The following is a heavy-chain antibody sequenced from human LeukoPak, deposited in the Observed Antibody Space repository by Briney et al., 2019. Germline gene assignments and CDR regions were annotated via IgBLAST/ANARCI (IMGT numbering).Heavy chain of an antibody. CDR1: GGSFSSYY. CDR2: IYTSGST. D-gene: IGHD3-10*01. J-gene: IGHJ6*03. V-gene: IGHV4-4*07. CDR3: ARDLYYYGSGSYYNSPSYYYYMDV. Sequence: SETLSLTCAVYGGSFSSYYWSWIRQPAGKGLEWIGRIYTSGSTNYNPSLKSRVTMSVDTSKNQFSLKLSSVTAADTAVYYCARDLYYYGSGSYYNSPSYYYYMDVWGKGTTVTVSS.